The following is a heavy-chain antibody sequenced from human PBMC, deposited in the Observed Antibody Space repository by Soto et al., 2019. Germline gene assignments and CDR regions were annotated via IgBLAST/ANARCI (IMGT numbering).Heavy chain of an antibody. D-gene: IGHD3-3*01. CDR2: ISYDGSNK. CDR1: GFTFSSYG. V-gene: IGHV3-30*18. J-gene: IGHJ6*02. CDR3: AKDYRPGFLEWLAAAGSVYYYYGMDV. Sequence: TGGSLRLSCAASGFTFSSYGMHWVRQAPGKGLEWVAVISYDGSNKYYADSVKGRFTISRDNSKNTLYLQMNSLRAEDTAVYYCAKDYRPGFLEWLAAAGSVYYYYGMDVWGQGTTVTVSS.